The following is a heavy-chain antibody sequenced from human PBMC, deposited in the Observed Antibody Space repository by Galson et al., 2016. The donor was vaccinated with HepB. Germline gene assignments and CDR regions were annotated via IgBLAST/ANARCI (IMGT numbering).Heavy chain of an antibody. J-gene: IGHJ4*02. CDR3: AKGLQQKEHLDY. CDR1: EFPFSTYG. CDR2: ISYDGSNK. Sequence: SLRLSCAASEFPFSTYGMHWVRQAPGKGLEWVSVISYDGSNKFYADSVKGRFTISRDNSKSTLYLQMNTLRPEDTAVYYCAKGLQQKEHLDYWGQGTLVTVSS. V-gene: IGHV3-30*18. D-gene: IGHD4-11*01.